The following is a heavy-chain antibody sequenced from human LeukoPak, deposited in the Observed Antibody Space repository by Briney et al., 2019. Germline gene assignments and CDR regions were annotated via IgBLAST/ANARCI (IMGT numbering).Heavy chain of an antibody. CDR2: VSYDESNK. CDR1: VFTFNSYS. Sequence: GRSLRLSCAASVFTFNSYSMHCVRQAPGKGLEWVAVVSYDESNKYYADSVKGRFTISRDNSKNTLYLLMNSLRGDDTALYYCARDYDILAAYLSFWGQGTLVTVSS. V-gene: IGHV3-30*04. CDR3: ARDYDILAAYLSF. D-gene: IGHD3-9*01. J-gene: IGHJ1*01.